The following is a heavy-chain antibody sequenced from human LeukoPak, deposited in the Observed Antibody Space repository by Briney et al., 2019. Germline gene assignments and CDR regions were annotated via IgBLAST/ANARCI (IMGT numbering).Heavy chain of an antibody. CDR3: AKPHHVVTFGGVIADPFDY. J-gene: IGHJ4*02. V-gene: IGHV3-23*01. CDR1: GFTFSSYA. CDR2: ISGSGGST. Sequence: GGSLRLSCAASGFTFSSYAMSWVRQAPGKGLKWVSAISGSGGSTYYADSVKGRFTISRDNSKNTLYLQMNSLRAEDTAVYYCAKPHHVVTFGGVIADPFDYWGQGTLVTVSS. D-gene: IGHD3-16*02.